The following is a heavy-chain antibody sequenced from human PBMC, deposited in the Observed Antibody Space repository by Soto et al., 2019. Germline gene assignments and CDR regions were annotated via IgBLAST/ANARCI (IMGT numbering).Heavy chain of an antibody. CDR1: GCTFSSYS. CDR3: ARDLYSSSPSPDY. J-gene: IGHJ4*02. CDR2: ISSSSSTI. D-gene: IGHD6-6*01. V-gene: IGHV3-48*02. Sequence: EVQLGESGGGLVQPGGSLRLSCAASGCTFSSYSMNWVRQAPGKGLEWVSYISSSSSTIYYADSVKGRFTISRDNAKKSLYLQMNSLRDEDTAVYYCARDLYSSSPSPDYWGQGTLVTVSS.